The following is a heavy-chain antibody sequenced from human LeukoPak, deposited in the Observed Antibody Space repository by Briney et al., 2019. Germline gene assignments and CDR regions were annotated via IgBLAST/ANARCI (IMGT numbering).Heavy chain of an antibody. Sequence: VASVKVSCKASGYTFTGYYMHWVRQAPGQGLEWMGRINPNSGGTNYAQKFQGRVTMTRDTSISTAYMELSRLRSDDTAVYYCARGGHIVEVATLILDWGQGTLVTVSS. CDR1: GYTFTGYY. V-gene: IGHV1-2*06. CDR2: INPNSGGT. CDR3: ARGGHIVEVATLILD. D-gene: IGHD5-24*01. J-gene: IGHJ4*02.